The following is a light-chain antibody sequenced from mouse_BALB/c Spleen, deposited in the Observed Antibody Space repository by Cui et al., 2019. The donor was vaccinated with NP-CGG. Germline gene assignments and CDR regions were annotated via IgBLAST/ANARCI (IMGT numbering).Light chain of an antibody. CDR2: GTN. Sequence: QAVVTLDSAPTTSPGETVTLTCRSSTGAVTTNNYANWVQEKPDHLFTGLIGGTNNRAPGVPARFSGSLIGDKAALTITGAQTEDEAIYFCALWYSNHWVFGGGTKLAVL. CDR1: TGAVTTNNY. J-gene: IGLJ1*01. CDR3: ALWYSNHWV. V-gene: IGLV1*01.